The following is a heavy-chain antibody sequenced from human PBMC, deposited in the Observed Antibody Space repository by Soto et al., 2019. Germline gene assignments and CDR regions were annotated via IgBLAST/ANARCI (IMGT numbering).Heavy chain of an antibody. D-gene: IGHD2-2*01. CDR2: ISGYNDNT. J-gene: IGHJ5*02. Sequence: VQLVQSGAEVKKPGASVKVSCKASGYTFTSYGISWVRQAPGQGLEWMGWISGYNDNTNYAQKVQGRVTMTTDTSTSTAYMELRSLRSDDTAVYYWARGPEIVVVPAAGYNWFDPWGQGTLVTVSS. CDR3: ARGPEIVVVPAAGYNWFDP. CDR1: GYTFTSYG. V-gene: IGHV1-18*01.